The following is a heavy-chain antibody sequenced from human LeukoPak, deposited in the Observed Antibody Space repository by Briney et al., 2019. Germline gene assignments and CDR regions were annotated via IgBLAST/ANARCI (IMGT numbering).Heavy chain of an antibody. Sequence: GGSLRLSCAASGFTFSSYGMHWVRQAPGKGLEWVAFIQYSGNTKYHAESVKGRFTISRDNAKNSLYLQMNSLRAEDTAVYYCARDLSFYGSSGSFDYWGQGTLVTVSS. V-gene: IGHV3-30*02. D-gene: IGHD3-22*01. J-gene: IGHJ4*02. CDR3: ARDLSFYGSSGSFDY. CDR1: GFTFSSYG. CDR2: IQYSGNTK.